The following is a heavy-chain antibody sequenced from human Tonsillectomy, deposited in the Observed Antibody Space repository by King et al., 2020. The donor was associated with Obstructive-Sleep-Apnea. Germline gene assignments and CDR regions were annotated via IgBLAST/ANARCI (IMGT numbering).Heavy chain of an antibody. V-gene: IGHV4-39*07. D-gene: IGHD6-19*01. Sequence: QLKESGPGLVKPSETLSLTCTVSGGSISSSSYYWGWILQPPGKGLEWSGRIYYSGRTYYNPSLKSRVTIYVDTSKNQFSLKLSSVTAADTAVYYCARDQRSGWYTAWGQGTLVTVSS. CDR1: GGSISSSSYY. CDR3: ARDQRSGWYTA. CDR2: IYYSGRT. J-gene: IGHJ4*02.